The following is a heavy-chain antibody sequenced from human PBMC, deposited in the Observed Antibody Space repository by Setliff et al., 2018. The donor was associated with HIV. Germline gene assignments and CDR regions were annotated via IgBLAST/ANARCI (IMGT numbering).Heavy chain of an antibody. V-gene: IGHV7-4-1*02. CDR3: ARMATVYYYYMDV. D-gene: IGHD4-4*01. CDR2: INTNTGNP. CDR1: GYTFTSYA. Sequence: ASVKVSCKSSGYTFTSYAMNWVRQAPGQGLEWMGWINTNTGNPTYAQGFTGRFVFSLDTSVSTAYLQISSLKAEDTAVYYCARMATVYYYYMDVWGKGTTVTVSS. J-gene: IGHJ6*03.